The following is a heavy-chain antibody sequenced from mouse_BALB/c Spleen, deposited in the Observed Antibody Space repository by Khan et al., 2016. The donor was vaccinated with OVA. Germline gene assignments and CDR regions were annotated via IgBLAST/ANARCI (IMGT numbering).Heavy chain of an antibody. CDR1: GYTFTDYA. J-gene: IGHJ3*01. V-gene: IGHV1S137*01. CDR3: ARGSGNSRFAY. Sequence: QVQLQQSGAELVRPGVSVKISCKGSGYTFTDYAMHWVKQSHAKSLERIGVISTYYGDADYNQKFQGKATMTVDQSSSTAYMELARLTAEDSAIYYCARGSGNSRFAYWGQGTLVTVSA. D-gene: IGHD1-3*01. CDR2: ISTYYGDA.